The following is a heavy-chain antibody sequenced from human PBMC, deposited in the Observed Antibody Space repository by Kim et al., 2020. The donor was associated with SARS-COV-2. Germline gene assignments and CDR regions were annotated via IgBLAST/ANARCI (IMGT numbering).Heavy chain of an antibody. CDR1: GFTVSSNY. V-gene: IGHV3-66*01. Sequence: GGSLRLSCAVFGFTVSSNYMSWVRQAPGKGLEWVSIFYSGGNTYYADSVKGRFTISRDNTKNTLYLQMNSRRAEDTAVDYCARDLLSRGPGKNSYYFDY. D-gene: IGHD2-2*01. CDR2: FYSGGNT. J-gene: IGHJ4*01. CDR3: ARDLLSRGPGKNSYYFDY.